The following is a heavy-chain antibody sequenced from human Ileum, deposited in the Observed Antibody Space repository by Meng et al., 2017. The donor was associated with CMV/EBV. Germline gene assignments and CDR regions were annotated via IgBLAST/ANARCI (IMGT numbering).Heavy chain of an antibody. CDR1: GFSLTTNVES. J-gene: IGHJ5*02. CDR3: VHRYSSSSGQVS. D-gene: IGHD6-6*01. CDR2: IHGGGGK. Sequence: ITLKESGPTLVNPTPTLTLTCTFSGFSLTTNVESVGWIRQPPGKALEWLALIHGGGGKQYSPSLQSRLTATRDTSKNQVVLTMTNMDPVDTATYYCVHRYSSSSGQVSWGQGTLVTVSS. V-gene: IGHV2-5*02.